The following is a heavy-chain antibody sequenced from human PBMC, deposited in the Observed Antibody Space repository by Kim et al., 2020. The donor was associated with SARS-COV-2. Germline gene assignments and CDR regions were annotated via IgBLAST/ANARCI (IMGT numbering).Heavy chain of an antibody. CDR3: ARDTAAAGYFDY. V-gene: IGHV6-1*01. J-gene: IGHJ4*01. D-gene: IGHD6-13*01. Sequence: DYAVSVKSRITINPDTSKSQFSLQLKSVTPEATAVYYCARDTAAAGYFDYWGQGTLVTVSS.